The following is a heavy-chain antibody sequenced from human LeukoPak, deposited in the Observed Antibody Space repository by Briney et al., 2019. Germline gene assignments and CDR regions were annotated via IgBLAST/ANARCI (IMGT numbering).Heavy chain of an antibody. V-gene: IGHV3-30-3*01. CDR2: ISYDGSNK. J-gene: IGHJ4*02. Sequence: HPGGSLRLSCAASGFTFSSYAMHWVRQAPGKGLEWVAVISYDGSNKYYADSVKGRFTISRDNSKNTLYLQMNSLRAEDTAVYYCARDPIVVVPAAMGALDYWGQGTLVTVSS. CDR3: ARDPIVVVPAAMGALDY. D-gene: IGHD2-2*01. CDR1: GFTFSSYA.